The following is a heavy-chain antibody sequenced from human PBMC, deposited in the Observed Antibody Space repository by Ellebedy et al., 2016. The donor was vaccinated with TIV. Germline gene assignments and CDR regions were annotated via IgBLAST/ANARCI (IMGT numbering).Heavy chain of an antibody. CDR2: IFLRDSTT. CDR3: AGARNGDYSFDS. Sequence: GESLKISXQGSGYRFSTYWIGWVRQMPGEGLEWMGIIFLRDSTTKYSPSFQGQVTISADTSINTAYLQWDSLTTSDTATYYCAGARNGDYSFDSWGQGILVAVST. V-gene: IGHV5-51*01. CDR1: GYRFSTYW. J-gene: IGHJ4*02. D-gene: IGHD2-21*02.